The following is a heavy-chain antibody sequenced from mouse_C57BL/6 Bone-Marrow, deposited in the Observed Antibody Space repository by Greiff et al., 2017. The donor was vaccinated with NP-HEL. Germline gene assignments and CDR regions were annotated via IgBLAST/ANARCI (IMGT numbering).Heavy chain of an antibody. Sequence: VQLQQSGPGLVKPSQTVFLTCTVTGISITTGNYRWSWIRQFPGNKLEWIGYIYYSGTITYNPSLTSRTTITRDTPKNQFFLEMNSLTAEDTATYYCARGRDYGPYYFDYWGQGTTLTVSS. V-gene: IGHV3-5*01. J-gene: IGHJ2*01. CDR1: GISITTGNYR. D-gene: IGHD1-1*01. CDR2: IYYSGTI. CDR3: ARGRDYGPYYFDY.